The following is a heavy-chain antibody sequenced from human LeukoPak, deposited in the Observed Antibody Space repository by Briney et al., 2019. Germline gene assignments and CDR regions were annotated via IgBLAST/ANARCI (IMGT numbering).Heavy chain of an antibody. Sequence: SETLSLTCTVSGGSISSDGYYWSWIRQPPGKGLEWIGYIYYSGSTNYNPSLKSRVTISVDTSKNQFSLKLSSVTAADTAVYYCASTYYYDSSGPQSWFDPWGQGTLVTVSS. CDR2: IYYSGST. CDR3: ASTYYYDSSGPQSWFDP. J-gene: IGHJ5*02. D-gene: IGHD3-22*01. V-gene: IGHV4-61*08. CDR1: GGSISSDGYY.